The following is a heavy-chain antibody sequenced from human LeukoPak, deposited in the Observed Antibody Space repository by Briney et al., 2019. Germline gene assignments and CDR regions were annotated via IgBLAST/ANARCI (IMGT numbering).Heavy chain of an antibody. CDR2: ISTSSSYI. CDR3: AKRFDFWSGYCEY. V-gene: IGHV3-21*01. Sequence: GGSLRLSCAASGFTFSSYSMNWVRQAPGKGLEWVSSISTSSSYIYYADSVKGRFTISRDNAKNSLYLQMNSLRAEDTAVYYCAKRFDFWSGYCEYWGQGTLVTVSS. J-gene: IGHJ4*02. CDR1: GFTFSSYS. D-gene: IGHD3-3*01.